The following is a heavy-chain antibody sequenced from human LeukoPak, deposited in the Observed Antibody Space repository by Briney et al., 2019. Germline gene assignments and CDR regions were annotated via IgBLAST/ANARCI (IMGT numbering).Heavy chain of an antibody. V-gene: IGHV3-30*18. D-gene: IGHD6-19*01. Sequence: GGSLRLSCAASGFTFSSYAMSWVRQAPGKGLEWVAVISCDGSNKYYADSVKGRFTISRDNSKNTLYLQMNSLRAEDTAVYYCAKQQHSGWYYYYYMDVWGKGTTVTVSS. CDR1: GFTFSSYA. J-gene: IGHJ6*03. CDR2: ISCDGSNK. CDR3: AKQQHSGWYYYYYMDV.